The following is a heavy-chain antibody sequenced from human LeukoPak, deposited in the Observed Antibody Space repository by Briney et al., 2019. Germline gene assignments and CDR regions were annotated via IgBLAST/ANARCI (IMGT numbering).Heavy chain of an antibody. V-gene: IGHV3-7*03. J-gene: IGHJ4*02. CDR2: IKQDGGEK. CDR3: ARDGRPLDY. Sequence: GGSLRLSCVDSGITFSRYWMSWVRQAPGKGLEWVANIKQDGGEKYYVDSVKGRFTISRDNAKNSLYLQMNSLRVEDTAVYDCARDGRPLDYWGQGTLVTVSS. CDR1: GITFSRYW.